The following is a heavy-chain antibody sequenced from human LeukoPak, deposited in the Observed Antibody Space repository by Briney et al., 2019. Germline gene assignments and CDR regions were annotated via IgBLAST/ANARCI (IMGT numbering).Heavy chain of an antibody. J-gene: IGHJ4*02. CDR2: ISSSSSYT. V-gene: IGHV3-11*05. D-gene: IGHD3-9*01. CDR3: ARGVTIFYQDY. CDR1: GFTFSDYY. Sequence: GGSLRLSCAASGFTFSDYYMSWIRQAPGKGLEWVSYISSSSSYTNYADSVKGRFTISRDNAKNSLYLQMNSLRAEDTAVYYCARGVTIFYQDYWGQGTLVTVSS.